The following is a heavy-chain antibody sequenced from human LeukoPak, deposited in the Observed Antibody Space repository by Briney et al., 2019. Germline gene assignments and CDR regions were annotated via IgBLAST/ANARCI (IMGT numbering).Heavy chain of an antibody. J-gene: IGHJ4*02. CDR1: GFTFHDHG. CDR2: LNWNGDNT. Sequence: GGSLRLSCQASGFTFHDHGMSWVRQVPGKGLEWVSALNWNGDNTGYADSVKGRFTISRDNAKKSLYLQMNSLTAEDTAYYYCAREEGPYFDCWGQGTLATVSS. CDR3: AREEGPYFDC. V-gene: IGHV3-20*04.